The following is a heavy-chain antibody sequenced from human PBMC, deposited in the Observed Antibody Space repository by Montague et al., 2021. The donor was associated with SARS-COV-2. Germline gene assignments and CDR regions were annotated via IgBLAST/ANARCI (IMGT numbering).Heavy chain of an antibody. CDR3: ARVKSMITFGGVIVLLDY. V-gene: IGHV4-31*03. D-gene: IGHD3-16*02. CDR1: GGSISSGGYY. Sequence: TLSLTCTVSGGSISSGGYYWSWIRQHPGKGLEWIGYIYYSGSTYYNPSLKSRVTISVDTSKNQFSLKLSSVTAADTAVYYCARVKSMITFGGVIVLLDYWGQGTLVTVSS. J-gene: IGHJ4*02. CDR2: IYYSGST.